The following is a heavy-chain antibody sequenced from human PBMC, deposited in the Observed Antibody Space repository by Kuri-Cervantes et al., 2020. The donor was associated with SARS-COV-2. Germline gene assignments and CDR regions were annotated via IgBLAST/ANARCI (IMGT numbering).Heavy chain of an antibody. Sequence: SLKIPCAASGFTFDDYAMHWVRQAPGKGLEWVSGISWNSGSIGYADSVKGRFTISRDNAKNSLYLQMNSLRAEDTAVYYCARTTYNLWFGELLSLWFDPWGQGTLVTVSS. J-gene: IGHJ5*02. D-gene: IGHD3-10*01. CDR3: ARTTYNLWFGELLSLWFDP. CDR2: ISWNSGSI. CDR1: GFTFDDYA. V-gene: IGHV3-9*01.